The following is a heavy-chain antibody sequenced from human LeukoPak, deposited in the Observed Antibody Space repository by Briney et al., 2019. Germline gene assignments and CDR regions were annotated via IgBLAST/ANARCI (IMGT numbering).Heavy chain of an antibody. J-gene: IGHJ4*02. Sequence: GGSLRLSCTASGFTFGDYAMSWFRQAPGKGLEWVGLIRSKAYGGTTEYAASVKGRFTISRDDSKSIAYLQMNSLKTEDTAVYYCTRGWRPLKFDYWGQGTLVTVSS. CDR1: GFTFGDYA. CDR3: TRGWRPLKFDY. CDR2: IRSKAYGGTT. D-gene: IGHD6-13*01. V-gene: IGHV3-49*03.